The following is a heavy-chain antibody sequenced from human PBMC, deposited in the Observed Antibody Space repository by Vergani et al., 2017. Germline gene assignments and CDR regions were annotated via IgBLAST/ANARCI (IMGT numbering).Heavy chain of an antibody. Sequence: QVQLVESGGGVVQPGRSLRLSCAASGFTFSSYGMHWVRQAPGKGLEWVAVIWYDGSNKYYADSVKGRFTISRDNSKNTLYLQMNRLRAEDTAVYYCASETYYYDSSGESRGDYWGQGTLVTVSS. CDR1: GFTFSSYG. D-gene: IGHD3-22*01. CDR2: IWYDGSNK. J-gene: IGHJ4*02. V-gene: IGHV3-33*01. CDR3: ASETYYYDSSGESRGDY.